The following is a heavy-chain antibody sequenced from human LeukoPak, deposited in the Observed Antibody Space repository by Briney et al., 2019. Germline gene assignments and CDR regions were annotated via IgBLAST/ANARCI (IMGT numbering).Heavy chain of an antibody. J-gene: IGHJ4*02. V-gene: IGHV3-33*06. CDR1: GFTFSHYR. CDR2: IWYDGGNK. D-gene: IGHD6-19*01. CDR3: AKGTESGWYAYFDY. Sequence: GRSLRLSCAASGFTFSHYRMPWVRQAPGKGLEWVAVIWYDGGNKYFADSVKGRFTISRDNSKNTVYLQMNSLRVEDTAVYYCAKGTESGWYAYFDYWGQGTLVTVSS.